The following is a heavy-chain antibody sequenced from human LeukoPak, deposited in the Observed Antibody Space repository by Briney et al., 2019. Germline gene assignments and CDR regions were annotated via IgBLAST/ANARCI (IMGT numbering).Heavy chain of an antibody. D-gene: IGHD3-16*02. CDR1: GFTFSNAW. Sequence: PGGSLRLSCAASGFTFSNAWMSWVRQAPGKGLEWVGRIKSKTDGGTTDYAAPVKGRFTISRDDSKNTLYLQMNSLKTEDTAVYYCTTASPGEEPGPYDYVWGSYRKYYFDYWGQGTLVTVSS. J-gene: IGHJ4*02. V-gene: IGHV3-15*01. CDR2: IKSKTDGGTT. CDR3: TTASPGEEPGPYDYVWGSYRKYYFDY.